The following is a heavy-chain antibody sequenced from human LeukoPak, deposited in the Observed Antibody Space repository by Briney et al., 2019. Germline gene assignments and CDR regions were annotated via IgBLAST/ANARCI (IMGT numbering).Heavy chain of an antibody. Sequence: PSETLSLTCTVSGGSIGGNSYWSWIRQPPGKGPEWIGHISNSGSTCYSPSLSSRVTISLDTSKNQFSLKLRSVTAADTAVYYCAGGGAPSIPLDYWGRGTLVTVSS. CDR2: ISNSGST. V-gene: IGHV4-61*01. J-gene: IGHJ4*02. CDR1: GGSIGGNSY. CDR3: AGGGAPSIPLDY. D-gene: IGHD1-26*01.